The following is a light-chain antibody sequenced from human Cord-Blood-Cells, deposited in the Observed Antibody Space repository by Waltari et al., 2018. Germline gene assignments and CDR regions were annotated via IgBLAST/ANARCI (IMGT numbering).Light chain of an antibody. CDR3: MQDRQTPPT. J-gene: IGKJ1*01. Sequence: DIVMTQSLLALPVPPGLPASIYSRSRQSVLQSNGYNYLDWYLQKPGQSPQLLIYLGSNRATGIPDRFSGSGSGTDFTLKISRVEAEDVGVYYCMQDRQTPPTFGQGTKVEIK. CDR2: LGS. V-gene: IGKV2-28*01. CDR1: QSVLQSNGYNY.